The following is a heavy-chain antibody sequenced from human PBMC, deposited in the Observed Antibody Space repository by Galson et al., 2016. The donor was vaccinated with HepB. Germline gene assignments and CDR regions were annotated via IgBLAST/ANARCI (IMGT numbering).Heavy chain of an antibody. Sequence: SLRLSCAAPGFSFSDYYMNCVRQAPGKGLEWVSYISDNNTYANYADSVKGRFTNSRDNAKNSLYLQMNSLRAEDRAVYYCARDLGLHQGPIGLLPGTLLQEHLWG. D-gene: IGHD3-16*01. J-gene: IGHJ6*01. V-gene: IGHV3-11*06. CDR1: GFSFSDYY. CDR2: ISDNNTYA. CDR3: ARDLGLHQGPIGLLPGTLLQEHL.